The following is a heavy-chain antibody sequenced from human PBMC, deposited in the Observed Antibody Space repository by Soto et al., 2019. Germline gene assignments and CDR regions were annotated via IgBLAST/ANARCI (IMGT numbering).Heavy chain of an antibody. V-gene: IGHV4-4*07. CDR3: ERGRCSSTSCYRYYYYGMDV. CDR2: IYTSGST. Sequence: SETLSLTCTVSGGSISSYYWSWIRQPAGKGLEWIGRIYTSGSTNYNPSLKSRVTMSVDTSKNQFSLKLSSVTAADTAVYYCERGRCSSTSCYRYYYYGMDVWGQGTTVTVSS. J-gene: IGHJ6*02. CDR1: GGSISSYY. D-gene: IGHD2-2*01.